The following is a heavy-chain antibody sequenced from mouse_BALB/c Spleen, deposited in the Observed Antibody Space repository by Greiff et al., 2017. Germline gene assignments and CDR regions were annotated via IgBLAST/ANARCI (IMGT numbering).Heavy chain of an antibody. CDR3: AIQAMDY. J-gene: IGHJ4*01. CDR1: GYSITSGYY. CDR2: ISYDGSN. Sequence: EVQLQQSGPGLVKPSQSLSLTCSVTGYSITSGYYWNWIRQFPGNKLEWMGYISYDGSNNYNPSLKNRISITRDTSKNQFFLKLNSVTTEDTATYYCAIQAMDYWGQGTSVTVSS. V-gene: IGHV3-6*02.